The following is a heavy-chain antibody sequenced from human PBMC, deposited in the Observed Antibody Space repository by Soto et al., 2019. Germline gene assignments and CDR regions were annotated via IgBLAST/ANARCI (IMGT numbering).Heavy chain of an antibody. CDR2: ISYDGSNK. CDR3: ARDGGFAYGDCAY. J-gene: IGHJ4*02. V-gene: IGHV3-30-3*01. CDR1: GFTFSSYA. Sequence: QVQLVESGGGVVQPGRSLRLSCAASGFTFSSYAMHWVRQAPGKGLEWVAVISYDGSNKYYADSVKGRFTISRDNSKNSLYLKMNSRGAEDTAVYYWARDGGFAYGDCAYWGQGTLVTVSS. D-gene: IGHD4-17*01.